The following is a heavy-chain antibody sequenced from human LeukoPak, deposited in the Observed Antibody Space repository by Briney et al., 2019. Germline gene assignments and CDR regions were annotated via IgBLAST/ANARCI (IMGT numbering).Heavy chain of an antibody. CDR3: ASDSYSPEYFQH. J-gene: IGHJ1*01. D-gene: IGHD2-15*01. CDR1: GFSVSNNY. V-gene: IGHV3-66*01. CDR2: IYSGGST. Sequence: GGSLRLSGAPSGFSVSNNYMSWVRQAPGKGLEWVSVIYSGGSTFYADSVKGRFTISRDNSKNTLYLQMNNLRAEDTAVYYCASDSYSPEYFQHWGQGTLVTVSS.